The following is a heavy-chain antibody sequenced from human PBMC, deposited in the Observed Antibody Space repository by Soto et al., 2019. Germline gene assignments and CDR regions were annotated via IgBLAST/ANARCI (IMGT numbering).Heavy chain of an antibody. CDR3: ARDKPTGDHFIGPYSPDYYYYYYGMDV. J-gene: IGHJ6*02. CDR2: INPNSGGT. CDR1: GYTFTGYY. V-gene: IGHV1-2*04. D-gene: IGHD7-27*01. Sequence: GASVKVSCKASGYTFTGYYMHWVRQAPGQGLEWMGWINPNSGGTNYAQKFQGWVTMTRDTSISTAYMELSRLRSDDTAVYYCARDKPTGDHFIGPYSPDYYYYYYGMDVWGQGTTVTVSS.